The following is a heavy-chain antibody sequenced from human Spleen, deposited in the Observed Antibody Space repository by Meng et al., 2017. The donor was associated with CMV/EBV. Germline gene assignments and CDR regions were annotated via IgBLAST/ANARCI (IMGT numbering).Heavy chain of an antibody. CDR2: ISSSSSYI. V-gene: IGHV3-21*01. CDR3: ARVSSSSWTNWFDP. CDR1: GFTFSDYA. J-gene: IGHJ5*02. Sequence: GESLKISCAAPGFTFSDYAMNWVRQAPGKGLEWVSSISSSSSYIYYADSVKGRFTISRDNAKNSLYLQMNSLRAEDTAVYYCARVSSSSWTNWFDPWGQGTLVTVSS. D-gene: IGHD6-13*01.